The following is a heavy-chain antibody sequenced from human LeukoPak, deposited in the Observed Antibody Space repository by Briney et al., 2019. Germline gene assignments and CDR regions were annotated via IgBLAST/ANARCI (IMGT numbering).Heavy chain of an antibody. CDR3: ARLVYDILTGYSQSIDY. J-gene: IGHJ4*02. V-gene: IGHV4-39*01. CDR2: IYYSGST. CDR1: GGSISSSSYY. D-gene: IGHD3-9*01. Sequence: SETLSLTCTVSGGSISSSSYYWGWIRQPPGKGLEWIGSIYYSGSTYYNPSLKSRVTISVDTSKNQFSLKLSSVTAADTAVYYCARLVYDILTGYSQSIDYWGQGTLVTVSS.